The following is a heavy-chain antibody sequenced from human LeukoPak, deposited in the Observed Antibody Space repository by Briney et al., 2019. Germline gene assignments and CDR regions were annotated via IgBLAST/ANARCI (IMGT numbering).Heavy chain of an antibody. Sequence: WGSLRLSCAGSGFSFRRFWMTWVRQAPGRGLEWVANIYGDGNGKRYADSVKDRFTISRDNARSLVFLQIHSLRDEDTALYYCARDSSPDSATTYYDALDMWGQGTMVTVSS. CDR2: IYGDGNGK. D-gene: IGHD1-1*01. V-gene: IGHV3-7*01. J-gene: IGHJ3*02. CDR3: ARDSSPDSATTYYDALDM. CDR1: GFSFRRFW.